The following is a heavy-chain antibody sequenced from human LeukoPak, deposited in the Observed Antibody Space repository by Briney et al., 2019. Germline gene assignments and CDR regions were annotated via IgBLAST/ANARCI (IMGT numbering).Heavy chain of an antibody. D-gene: IGHD3-16*01. J-gene: IGHJ4*02. CDR3: ARANYIWGSYVY. CDR2: MSTSGNT. V-gene: IGHV4-4*07. CDR1: GGSISDYF. Sequence: KPSETLSLTCIVSGGSISDYFWSWIRQPAGKGLEWIGHMSTSGNTNYNPSLRSRVTMSLDTSKNQFSLKVNPVTAADTAVYYCARANYIWGSYVYWGQGTLVTASS.